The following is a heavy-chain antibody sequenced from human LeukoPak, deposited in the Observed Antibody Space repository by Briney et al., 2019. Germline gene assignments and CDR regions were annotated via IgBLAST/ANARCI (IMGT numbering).Heavy chain of an antibody. D-gene: IGHD1-26*01. J-gene: IGHJ4*02. CDR1: GFTFNRYT. V-gene: IGHV3-23*01. CDR3: ARDRGVQGSYYIYRD. CDR2: ISGSGGRT. Sequence: NPGGSLRLSCTASGFTFNRYTISWVRQAPGKGRGWVSCISGSGGRTYYADSVKGRFTISRDNSKNTLYQKMNSLRAEDTAVYYCARDRGVQGSYYIYRDWGQGTLVTVSS.